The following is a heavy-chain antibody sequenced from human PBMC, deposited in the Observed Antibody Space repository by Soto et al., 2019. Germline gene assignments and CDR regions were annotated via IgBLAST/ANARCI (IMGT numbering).Heavy chain of an antibody. J-gene: IGHJ5*01. CDR2: ISYPGST. CDR3: VTRSSIYGDLVDS. Sequence: PSETLSLPCTVSGGSISSYYWSWIRQPPGKGLALIGYISYPGSTNYNPSLKSRVAISVDTSKNQFSLTLRSVTAADTAVYFCVTRSSIYGDLVDSWGQGTLVTLSS. CDR1: GGSISSYY. V-gene: IGHV4-59*01. D-gene: IGHD4-17*01.